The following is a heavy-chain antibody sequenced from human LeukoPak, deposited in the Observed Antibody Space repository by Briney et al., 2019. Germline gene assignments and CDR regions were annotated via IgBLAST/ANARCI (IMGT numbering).Heavy chain of an antibody. D-gene: IGHD6-6*01. CDR2: INHSGST. CDR3: ARGVVPTRSGSSFPYFDY. V-gene: IGHV4-34*01. Sequence: SETLSLTCAVYGGSFSGYYWSWIRQPPGKGLEWIGKINHSGSTNYNPSLKSRVTISVDTSKNQFSLKLSSVTAADTAVYYCARGVVPTRSGSSFPYFDYWGQGTLVTVSS. J-gene: IGHJ4*02. CDR1: GGSFSGYY.